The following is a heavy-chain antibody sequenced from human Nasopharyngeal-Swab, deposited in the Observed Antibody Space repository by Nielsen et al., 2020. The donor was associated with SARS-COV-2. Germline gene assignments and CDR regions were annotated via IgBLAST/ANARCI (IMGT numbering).Heavy chain of an antibody. CDR3: AKDLPEGWNSYLRYFDL. CDR2: IHSDGTST. D-gene: IGHD1-1*01. CDR1: GFTFSSYS. J-gene: IGHJ2*01. V-gene: IGHV3-23*03. Sequence: GESLKISCAASGFTFSSYSMNWVRQAPGMGLEWVSVIHSDGTSTKYADSVKGRFTISRDNSKDTLYLQMNSLRAEDTAVYYCAKDLPEGWNSYLRYFDLWGRGTLVTVSS.